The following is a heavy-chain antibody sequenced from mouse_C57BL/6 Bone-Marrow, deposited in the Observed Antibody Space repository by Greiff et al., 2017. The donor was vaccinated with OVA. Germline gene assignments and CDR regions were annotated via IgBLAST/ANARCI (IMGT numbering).Heavy chain of an antibody. V-gene: IGHV1-55*01. D-gene: IGHD2-2*01. CDR3: ARAPARGVTTAWFAY. CDR2: IYPGSGST. CDR1: GYTFTSYW. Sequence: LQESGAELVKPGASVKMSCKASGYTFTSYWITWVKQRPGQGLEWIGDIYPGSGSTNYNEKFKSKATLTVDTSSSTAYMQLSSLTSEDSAVYYCARAPARGVTTAWFAYWGQGTLVTVSA. J-gene: IGHJ3*01.